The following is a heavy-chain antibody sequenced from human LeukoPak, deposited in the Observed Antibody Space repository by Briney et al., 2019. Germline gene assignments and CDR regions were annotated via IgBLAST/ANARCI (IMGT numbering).Heavy chain of an antibody. CDR1: GGSITSYY. CDR3: ASLGGLRYDAFDI. V-gene: IGHV4-59*08. D-gene: IGHD3-9*01. Sequence: SETLSLTCSVSGGSITSYYWSWIRQPPGKGLEWIGYIYYSGSTNYSPSLKSRVTVSVDTSKNQFSLKLRSVTAADTAVYYCASLGGLRYDAFDIWGQGTMVTVSS. CDR2: IYYSGST. J-gene: IGHJ3*02.